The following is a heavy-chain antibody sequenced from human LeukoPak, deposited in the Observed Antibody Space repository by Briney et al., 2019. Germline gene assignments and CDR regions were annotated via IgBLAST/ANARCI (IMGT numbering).Heavy chain of an antibody. V-gene: IGHV4-31*03. CDR2: IYYSGIT. Sequence: SQTLSLTCTVSGGSISSGGYYWSCIRQPPGKGLEWIVYIYYSGITYYNPSLKSRVTISVDTSKNQFSLKLSSVTAADTAVYYCARAIQQDYYYGMDVWGKGTTVSVSS. CDR3: ARAIQQDYYYGMDV. D-gene: IGHD5-18*01. CDR1: GGSISSGGYY. J-gene: IGHJ6*04.